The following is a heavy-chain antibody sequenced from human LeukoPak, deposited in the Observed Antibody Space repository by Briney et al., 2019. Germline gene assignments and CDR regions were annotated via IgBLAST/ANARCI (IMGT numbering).Heavy chain of an antibody. CDR3: ARDGEPLAGTYYFDY. CDR1: GGTFSSYA. V-gene: IGHV1-46*01. D-gene: IGHD1-1*01. J-gene: IGHJ4*02. CDR2: INPSGGST. Sequence: ASVKVSCKASGGTFSSYAISWVRQAPGQGLEWMGIINPSGGSTSYAQKFQGRVTMTRDTSTSTVYMELSSLRSEDTAVYYCARDGEPLAGTYYFDYWGQGTLVTVSS.